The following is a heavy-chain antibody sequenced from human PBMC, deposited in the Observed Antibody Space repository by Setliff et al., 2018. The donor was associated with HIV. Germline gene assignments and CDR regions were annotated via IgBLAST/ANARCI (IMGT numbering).Heavy chain of an antibody. CDR3: ARSRSGWSSPFDY. D-gene: IGHD6-19*01. J-gene: IGHJ4*02. CDR1: GYTFTSYA. Sequence: ASVKVSCKASGYTFTSYAMHWVRQAPGQGLEWLGWIIPGNGNTKYSQKFQGRVTITRDTSASTAYMELSSLRSEDTAVYYCARSRSGWSSPFDYWGQGTLVTVSS. CDR2: IIPGNGNT. V-gene: IGHV1-3*01.